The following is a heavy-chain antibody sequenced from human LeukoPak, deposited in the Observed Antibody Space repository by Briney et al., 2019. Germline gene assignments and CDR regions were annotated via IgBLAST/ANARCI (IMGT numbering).Heavy chain of an antibody. CDR3: ARDKKSGESSEIDY. CDR1: GFTFSNYW. D-gene: IGHD3-10*01. V-gene: IGHV3-74*01. CDR2: INRDGSTT. J-gene: IGHJ4*02. Sequence: GGSLRLSRAASGFTFSNYWVHWVRQAPGKGLVWVSRINRDGSTTNYADSVKGRFTVSRDNAKNTLNLQMNSLGAEDTAVYYCARDKKSGESSEIDYWGQGTLVTVSS.